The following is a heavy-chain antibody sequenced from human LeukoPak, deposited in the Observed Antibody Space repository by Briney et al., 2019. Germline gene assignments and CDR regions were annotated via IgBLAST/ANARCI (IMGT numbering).Heavy chain of an antibody. V-gene: IGHV3-30*02. CDR3: AKDPGASVSGFHMDV. J-gene: IGHJ6*03. CDR1: GFTFSSYG. D-gene: IGHD2-8*02. CDR2: IWSDGNNR. Sequence: PGGSLRLSCAASGFTFSSYGMHWVRQAPGKGLEWVSFIWSDGNNRFYADSVKGRFTISRDNSKNMLYLQMDSLRPDDTALYYCAKDPGASVSGFHMDVWGKGTTVIVSS.